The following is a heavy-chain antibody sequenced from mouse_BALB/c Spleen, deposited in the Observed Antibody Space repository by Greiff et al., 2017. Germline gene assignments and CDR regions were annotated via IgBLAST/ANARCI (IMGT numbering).Heavy chain of an antibody. CDR2: ISNLAYSI. D-gene: IGHD2-12*01. J-gene: IGHJ3*01. Sequence: EVQVVESGGGLVQPGGSRKLSCAASGFNFSDSGMAWVRQAPGKGPEWVAFISNLAYSIYYADTVTGRFTISRENAKNTLYLEMSSLRSEDTAMYYCARDYDGFAYWGQGTLVTVSA. V-gene: IGHV5-15*02. CDR3: ARDYDGFAY. CDR1: GFNFSDSG.